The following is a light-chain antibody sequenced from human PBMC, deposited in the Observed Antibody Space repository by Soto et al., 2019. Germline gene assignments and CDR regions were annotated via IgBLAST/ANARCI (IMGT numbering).Light chain of an antibody. J-gene: IGKJ4*01. V-gene: IGKV1-5*03. CDR1: QSISTW. CDR2: KAS. CDR3: QQYNSSPLT. Sequence: DIQMTQSPSTLSASVGDRVTITCLASQSISTWLAWFQQKPGKAPNLLIYKASNLESGIPSRFSGSGSGTAFTLTISTLQPDDFATYYCQQYNSSPLTFGGGTKVEIK.